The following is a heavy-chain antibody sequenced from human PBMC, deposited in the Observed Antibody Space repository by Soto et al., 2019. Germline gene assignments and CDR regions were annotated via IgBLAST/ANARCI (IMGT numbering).Heavy chain of an antibody. D-gene: IGHD4-17*01. V-gene: IGHV4-39*01. CDR2: IYYVCTT. J-gene: IGHJ4*02. Sequence: SETLSLTCTFSVFSIIGIIFDWGWIRETPGKGLDLIGSIYYVCTTHYNPSLKGRVTISVDTSKNQFSLKLDSVTAADTAVYYSSSNYGIQIDYWGQGTKVTGSS. CDR3: SSNYGIQIDY. CDR1: VFSIIGIIFD.